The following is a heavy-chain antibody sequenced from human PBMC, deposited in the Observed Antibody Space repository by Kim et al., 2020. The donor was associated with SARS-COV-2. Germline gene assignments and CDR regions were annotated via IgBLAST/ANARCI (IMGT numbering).Heavy chain of an antibody. J-gene: IGHJ6*02. Sequence: SVKVSCKASGGTFSSYAISWVRQAPGQGLEWMGGIIPIFGTANYAQKFQGRVTITADESTSTAYMELSSLRSEDTAVYYCARRGALRGYPGVPYYYYGMDVWGQGTTVTVSS. V-gene: IGHV1-69*13. CDR3: ARRGALRGYPGVPYYYYGMDV. D-gene: IGHD5-12*01. CDR1: GGTFSSYA. CDR2: IIPIFGTA.